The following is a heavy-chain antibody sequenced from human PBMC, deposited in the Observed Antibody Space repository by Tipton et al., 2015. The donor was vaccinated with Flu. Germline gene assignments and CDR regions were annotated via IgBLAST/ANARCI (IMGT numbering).Heavy chain of an antibody. Sequence: GALRLSCAASGFTSSLYWMTWVRQAPGKGLEWVANIRQDGSEKYYVDSLKGRFTISRDNAKHSLYLQMNSLRAEDTAVYYCARQLGGGDCYWGQGPLVTVSS. CDR1: GFTSSLYW. V-gene: IGHV3-7*03. CDR3: ARQLGGGDCY. J-gene: IGHJ4*02. D-gene: IGHD2-21*01. CDR2: IRQDGSEK.